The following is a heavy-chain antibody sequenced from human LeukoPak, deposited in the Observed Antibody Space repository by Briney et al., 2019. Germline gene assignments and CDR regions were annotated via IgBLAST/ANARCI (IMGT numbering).Heavy chain of an antibody. D-gene: IGHD3-9*01. J-gene: IGHJ3*02. CDR2: INPSVGSP. Sequence: GASVKVSCKASGYTFTNYCMHWVRQAPGQGLECMGIINPSVGSPIYAQTFQGGLTMTTDMSPSTVYMELRTLRSDDTAVYFCAKDPRDILAGDYDVLDIWGQGTMVTVSS. CDR1: GYTFTNYC. CDR3: AKDPRDILAGDYDVLDI. V-gene: IGHV1-46*01.